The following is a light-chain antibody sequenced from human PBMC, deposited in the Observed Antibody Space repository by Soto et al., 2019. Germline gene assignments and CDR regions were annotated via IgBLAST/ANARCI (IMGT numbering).Light chain of an antibody. V-gene: IGKV4-1*01. CDR3: QQYYITPPT. Sequence: DIVMTQSPDSLAVSLGERATIDCKSSQSVLYSSNNKNYLAWYQQKPGQPPKLLIYWASTRESGVPDRFSGSRSGTDFTLTISSLQAEDVAVYYCQQYYITPPTFGGGTKGEIK. CDR2: WAS. J-gene: IGKJ4*01. CDR1: QSVLYSSNNKNY.